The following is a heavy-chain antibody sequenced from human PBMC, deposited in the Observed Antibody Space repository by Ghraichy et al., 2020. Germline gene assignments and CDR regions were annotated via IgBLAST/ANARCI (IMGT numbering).Heavy chain of an antibody. V-gene: IGHV4-34*01. J-gene: IGHJ4*02. CDR1: GGSFSGYY. CDR2: INHSGST. Sequence: SETLSLTCAVYGGSFSGYYWSWIRQPPGKGLEWIGEINHSGSTNYNPSLKSRVTISVDTSKNQFSLKLSSVTAADTAVYYCARGFPTLAHQAAALYYFDYWGQGTLVTVSS. CDR3: ARGFPTLAHQAAALYYFDY. D-gene: IGHD6-13*01.